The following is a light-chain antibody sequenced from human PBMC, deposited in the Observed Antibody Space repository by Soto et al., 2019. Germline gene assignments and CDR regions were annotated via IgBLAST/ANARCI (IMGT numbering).Light chain of an antibody. CDR3: QQRSNPIT. CDR1: QSVSSY. V-gene: IGKV3-11*01. J-gene: IGKJ5*01. Sequence: EIVLTQSPATLSLSPGERATLSCRASQSVSSYLAWYQQKPGQAPRLLIYDASNRATGIPARFSGSGSGTDFTLTISSLEPEEFAFYYCQQRSNPITFGQGTRLEIK. CDR2: DAS.